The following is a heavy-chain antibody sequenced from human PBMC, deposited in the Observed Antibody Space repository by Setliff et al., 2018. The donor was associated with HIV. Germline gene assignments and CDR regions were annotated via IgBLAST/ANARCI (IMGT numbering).Heavy chain of an antibody. Sequence: PSETLSLTCTVSGGSINTYYWSWIRQPAGKGLEWIGRFYTSGSTNYNPSLKSRVTMSVDTSKNQFSLKLSSVTDEDTAVYYCVRDPGGIFDAFDVWGQGTMVTVSS. CDR1: GGSINTYY. D-gene: IGHD3-3*01. CDR2: FYTSGST. V-gene: IGHV4-4*07. CDR3: VRDPGGIFDAFDV. J-gene: IGHJ3*01.